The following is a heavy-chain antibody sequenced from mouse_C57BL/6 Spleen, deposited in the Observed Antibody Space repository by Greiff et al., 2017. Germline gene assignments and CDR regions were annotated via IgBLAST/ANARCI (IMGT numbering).Heavy chain of an antibody. CDR2: IDPSDSYT. CDR1: GYTFTSYW. J-gene: IGHJ4*01. Sequence: VQLQQPGAELVKPGASVKLSCKASGYTFTSYWMQWVKQRPGQGLEWIGEIDPSDSYTNYNQKFKGKATLTVDTSSSTAYMQLSSLTSEDSAVYCCARTVVGEYYAMDYWGQGTSVTVSS. V-gene: IGHV1-50*01. D-gene: IGHD1-1*01. CDR3: ARTVVGEYYAMDY.